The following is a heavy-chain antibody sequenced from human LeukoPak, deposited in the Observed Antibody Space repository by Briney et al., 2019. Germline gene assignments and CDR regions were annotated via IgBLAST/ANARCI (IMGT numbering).Heavy chain of an antibody. CDR3: ARPTYYYGSGSQIRWFDP. Sequence: GGSLRLSCAASGFTFSSYSMSWVRQAPGKGLEWVADIKQDGSEKYYVDSVRGRFTISRDNAKNSLYLQMNSLRAEDRAIYFCARPTYYYGSGSQIRWFDPWGQGTLVTVSS. CDR2: IKQDGSEK. D-gene: IGHD3-10*01. CDR1: GFTFSSYS. V-gene: IGHV3-7*03. J-gene: IGHJ5*02.